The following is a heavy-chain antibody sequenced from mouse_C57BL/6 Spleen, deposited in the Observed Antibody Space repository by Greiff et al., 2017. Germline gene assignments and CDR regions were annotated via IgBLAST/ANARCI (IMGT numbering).Heavy chain of an antibody. CDR3: TRKPTYYSNYSFAY. CDR2: IDPETGGT. D-gene: IGHD2-5*01. Sequence: QVQLKQSGAELVRPGASVTLSCKASGYTFTDYEMHWVKQTPVHGLEWIGAIDPETGGTAYNQKFKGKAILTADKSSSTAYMELRSLTSEDSAVYYCTRKPTYYSNYSFAYWGQGTLVTVSA. CDR1: GYTFTDYE. J-gene: IGHJ3*01. V-gene: IGHV1-15*01.